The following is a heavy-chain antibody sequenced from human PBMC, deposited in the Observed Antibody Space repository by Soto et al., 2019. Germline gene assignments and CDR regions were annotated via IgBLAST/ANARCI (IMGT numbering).Heavy chain of an antibody. D-gene: IGHD3-10*01. CDR1: GYTLAELS. CDR2: VNPNSGGT. Sequence: GASVKVSCKVSGYTLAELSMHWVRQSPGKGLEWMGWVNPNSGGTNYAQKFQGWVTMTRDTSISTAYMELSRLRSDDTAVYYCARDSRGSGSYYRFMDVWGKGTTVTVSS. J-gene: IGHJ6*03. V-gene: IGHV1-2*04. CDR3: ARDSRGSGSYYRFMDV.